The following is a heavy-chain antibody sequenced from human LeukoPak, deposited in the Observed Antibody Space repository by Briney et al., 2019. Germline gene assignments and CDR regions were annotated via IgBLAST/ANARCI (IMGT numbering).Heavy chain of an antibody. CDR2: INSGGSGT. V-gene: IGHV3-74*01. CDR1: GLTFSSHW. Sequence: GGSLRLSCAASGLTFSSHWMHWVRQTPGKGLVWVSRINSGGSGTSYADSVEGRFTISRDNAKNTLYLQMNSLKGEDTAVYYCATSLGPLAEYWGQGTLATVSS. D-gene: IGHD7-27*01. J-gene: IGHJ4*02. CDR3: ATSLGPLAEY.